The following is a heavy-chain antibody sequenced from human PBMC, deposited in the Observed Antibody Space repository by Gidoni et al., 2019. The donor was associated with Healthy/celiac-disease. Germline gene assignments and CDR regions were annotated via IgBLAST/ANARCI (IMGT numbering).Heavy chain of an antibody. CDR2: IITSLGIA. V-gene: IGHV1-69*04. CDR3: ATVEMLRLGELSFVS. CDR1: GGTFSSYA. D-gene: IGHD3-16*02. Sequence: QVQLVQSGAEVKKPGSSVKVSCKASGGTFSSYAISWVRQAPGQGLEWMGRIITSLGIANYAQKFQGRVTITADKSTSTAYMELSSLRSEDTAVYYCATVEMLRLGELSFVSWGQGTLVTVSS. J-gene: IGHJ4*02.